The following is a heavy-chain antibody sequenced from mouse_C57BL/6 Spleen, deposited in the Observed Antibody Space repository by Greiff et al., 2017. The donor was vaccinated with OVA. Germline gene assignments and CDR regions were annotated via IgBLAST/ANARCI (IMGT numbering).Heavy chain of an antibody. CDR1: GYTFTDYE. D-gene: IGHD1-1*01. CDR3: TRYYGSSYEAMDY. V-gene: IGHV1-15*01. CDR2: IDPETGGT. J-gene: IGHJ4*01. Sequence: VKLQESGAELVRPGASVTLSCKASGYTFTDYEMHWVKQTPVHGLEWIGAIDPETGGTAYNQKFKGKAILTADKSSSTAYMELRSLTSEDSAVYYCTRYYGSSYEAMDYWGQGTSVTVSS.